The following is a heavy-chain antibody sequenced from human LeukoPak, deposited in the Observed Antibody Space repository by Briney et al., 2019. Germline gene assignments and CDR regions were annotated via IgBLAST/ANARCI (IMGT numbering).Heavy chain of an antibody. V-gene: IGHV3-48*03. CDR2: ISISGTNI. J-gene: IGHJ3*02. CDR1: GFTFSGYE. D-gene: IGHD3-22*01. CDR3: ARGGGSAYHYNAFDI. Sequence: PGGSLRLSCAASGFTFSGYEMNWVRQAPGKGLERVSYISISGTNILYADSVKGRFTISRDNSRTSLYLQMSSLRAEDTAVYYCARGGGSAYHYNAFDIWGLGTMVTVSS.